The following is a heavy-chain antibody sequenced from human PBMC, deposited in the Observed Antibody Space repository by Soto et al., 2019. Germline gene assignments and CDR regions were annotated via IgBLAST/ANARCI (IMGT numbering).Heavy chain of an antibody. CDR2: FDPEDGET. Sequence: ASVKVACKVSGYTLTELSMHCVRQAPGKGLEWMGGFDPEDGETIYAQKFQGRVTMTEDTSTDTAYMELSSLRSEDTAVYYCATGPQYCTNGVRYPLPGGYFDYWGQGTLVTVSS. D-gene: IGHD2-8*01. J-gene: IGHJ4*02. CDR3: ATGPQYCTNGVRYPLPGGYFDY. V-gene: IGHV1-24*01. CDR1: GYTLTELS.